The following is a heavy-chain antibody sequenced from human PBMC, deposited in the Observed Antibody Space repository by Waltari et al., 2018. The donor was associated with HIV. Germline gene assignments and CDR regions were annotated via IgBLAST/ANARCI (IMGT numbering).Heavy chain of an antibody. D-gene: IGHD3-10*01. J-gene: IGHJ4*02. CDR1: GFTFSSYW. V-gene: IGHV3-7*04. Sequence: EVQLVVSGGGLVPPGGSLRLSCAASGFTFSSYWMILVRLAPGKGLEWVANIKQDGSEKYYVDSVNGRFTISRDNAENSLYLQMNSLRAEDTAVYYCARGGFYGSGSKVNWGQGTLVTVSS. CDR3: ARGGFYGSGSKVN. CDR2: IKQDGSEK.